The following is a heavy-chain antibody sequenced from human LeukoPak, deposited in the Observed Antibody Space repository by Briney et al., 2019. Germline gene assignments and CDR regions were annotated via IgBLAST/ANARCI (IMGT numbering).Heavy chain of an antibody. CDR3: ARVPETATGYYFDY. CDR1: GGSINSYY. J-gene: IGHJ4*02. V-gene: IGHV4-4*07. Sequence: PSETLSLTCSVSGGSINSYYWSWIRQSTGKGPEWIGRIYTTGSTNYNPSLGSRVTISLDTSKNQVSLKLTSVTAADTAVYYYARVPETATGYYFDYWGQGTLVTVSS. D-gene: IGHD5-24*01. CDR2: IYTTGST.